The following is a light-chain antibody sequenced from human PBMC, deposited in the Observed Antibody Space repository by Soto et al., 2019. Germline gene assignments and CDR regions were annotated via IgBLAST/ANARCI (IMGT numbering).Light chain of an antibody. CDR1: QNINGW. CDR3: QQYETYPLT. J-gene: IGKJ4*01. CDR2: SAS. V-gene: IGKV1-5*03. Sequence: DIQMTQSPSTLSASLGDRVTITCRASQNINGWLAWYRQKPGKAPELLIYSASTLETGVRSRFSGSGSWTEFSLTVSGLQPDDLATFYCQQYETYPLTFGGGT.